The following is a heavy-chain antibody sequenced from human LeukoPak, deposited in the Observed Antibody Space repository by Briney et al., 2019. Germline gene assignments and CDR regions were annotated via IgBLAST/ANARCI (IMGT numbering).Heavy chain of an antibody. CDR3: AKTKGYSYGYYFDY. J-gene: IGHJ4*02. V-gene: IGHV3-30*18. Sequence: PGRSLRLSCAASGFTFSSYAMHWVRQSLGKGLEWVAVMSYDGFNRYYADSVKGRFTISRDNSKNTLYLQMNSLRAEDTAVYYCAKTKGYSYGYYFDYWGQRTLVTVSS. CDR1: GFTFSSYA. D-gene: IGHD5-18*01. CDR2: MSYDGFNR.